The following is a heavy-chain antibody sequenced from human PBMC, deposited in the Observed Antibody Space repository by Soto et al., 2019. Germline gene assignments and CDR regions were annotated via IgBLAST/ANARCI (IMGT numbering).Heavy chain of an antibody. CDR1: GGSISSYY. J-gene: IGHJ6*02. CDR3: AREGLTGTIGLYYYYGMDV. CDR2: IYYSGST. Sequence: VQLQESGPGLVKPSETLSLTCTVSGGSISSYYWSWIRQPPGKGLEWIGYIYYSGSTNYNPSLKSRVTISVDTSKNQFSLRLSSVTAADTAVYYCAREGLTGTIGLYYYYGMDVWGQGTTVTVSS. V-gene: IGHV4-59*01. D-gene: IGHD1-7*01.